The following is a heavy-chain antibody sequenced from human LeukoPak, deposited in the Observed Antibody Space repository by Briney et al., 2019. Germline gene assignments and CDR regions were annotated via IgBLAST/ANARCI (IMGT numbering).Heavy chain of an antibody. D-gene: IGHD3-22*01. CDR2: ISAYNGNT. Sequence: GASVKVSCKASGYTFTSYGISWVRQAPGQGLEWMGWISAYNGNTNYAQKLQGRVTMTTDTSTSTAYMELRSLRSDDTAVYYCARDRYYDSSGPVGEDYWGQGTLVTVSS. CDR3: ARDRYYDSSGPVGEDY. J-gene: IGHJ4*02. V-gene: IGHV1-18*01. CDR1: GYTFTSYG.